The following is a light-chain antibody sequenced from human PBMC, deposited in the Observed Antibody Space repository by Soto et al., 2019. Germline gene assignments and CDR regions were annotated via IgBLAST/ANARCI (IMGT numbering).Light chain of an antibody. Sequence: QSVLTQPASVSGSPGQSITLSCTGTSSDIGGYDYVSWYQRHPGKAPKLIIYDVNNRPSGVSNRFSGSKSGNTASLTISGLQAEDEADYYCTSYVSGSSHVVFGGGTKLTVL. CDR3: TSYVSGSSHVV. CDR1: SSDIGGYDY. V-gene: IGLV2-14*01. J-gene: IGLJ2*01. CDR2: DVN.